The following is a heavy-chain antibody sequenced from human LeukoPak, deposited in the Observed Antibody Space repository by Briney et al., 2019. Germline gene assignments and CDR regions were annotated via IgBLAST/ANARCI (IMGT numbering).Heavy chain of an antibody. J-gene: IGHJ1*01. V-gene: IGHV4-34*01. Sequence: SETLSLTCAVYGGSFSGYYWSWIRQPPGKGLEWIGEINHSGSTNYNPSLKSRVTISVDTSKNQFSLKLSSVTAADTAVYYCARDHSSSWLTNKYFQHWGQGTLVTVSS. CDR3: ARDHSSSWLTNKYFQH. CDR2: INHSGST. D-gene: IGHD6-13*01. CDR1: GGSFSGYY.